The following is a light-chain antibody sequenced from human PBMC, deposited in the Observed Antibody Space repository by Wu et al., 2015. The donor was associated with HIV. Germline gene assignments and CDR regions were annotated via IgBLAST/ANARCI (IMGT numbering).Light chain of an antibody. CDR2: GAS. Sequence: EIVLTQSPGTLSLSPGERATLSCRASQSVSSSYLAWYQQKPGQAPRLLIYGASSRATGIPDRFSGSGSGTEFTLTISSLQSEDFAVYYCLQYNHWLLYSFGQGTKLEIK. J-gene: IGKJ2*03. V-gene: IGKV3-20*01. CDR3: LQYNHWLLYS. CDR1: QSVSSSY.